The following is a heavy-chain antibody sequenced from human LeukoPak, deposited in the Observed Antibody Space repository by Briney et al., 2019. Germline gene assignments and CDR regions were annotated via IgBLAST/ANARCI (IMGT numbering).Heavy chain of an antibody. CDR2: NNNRAYKT. J-gene: IGHJ4*02. V-gene: IGHV3-23*01. Sequence: GGSLRLSCAASGFSFSSYGMTCFRQAPGNGLHWVSTNNNRAYKTHYADSIRGRFFISRDNSNSRLALHMSNLRVEDTVVYYCERDPSEYEWQRGWYRDFWGQGSQVTVSS. CDR3: ERDPSEYEWQRGWYRDF. CDR1: GFSFSSYG. D-gene: IGHD6-19*01.